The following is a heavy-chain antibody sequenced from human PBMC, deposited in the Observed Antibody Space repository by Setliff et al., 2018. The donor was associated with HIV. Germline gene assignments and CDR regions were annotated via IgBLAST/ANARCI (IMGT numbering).Heavy chain of an antibody. J-gene: IGHJ4*02. CDR2: IKDISDGGTT. V-gene: IGHV3-15*01. D-gene: IGHD3-3*01. Sequence: GGSLRLSCAASGFNFIRAWMTWVRQAPGKGLECVGRIKDISDGGTTDYAAPVKGRFTISRDDSKNTLYLQMNSLKTEDTAVYYCTTQTLITIFGVAEGFDYWGQGTLVTVSS. CDR1: GFNFIRAW. CDR3: TTQTLITIFGVAEGFDY.